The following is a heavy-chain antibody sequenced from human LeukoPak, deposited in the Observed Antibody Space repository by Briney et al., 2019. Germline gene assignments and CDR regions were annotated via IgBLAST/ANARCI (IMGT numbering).Heavy chain of an antibody. D-gene: IGHD3-10*01. CDR1: GYTFTSYY. CDR3: AGGSGSSYYYYGMDV. V-gene: IGHV1-46*03. CDR2: INPSGGST. J-gene: IGHJ6*04. Sequence: ASVKVSCKASGYTFTSYYMHWVRQAPGQGLEWMGIINPSGGSTSYAQKFQGRVTMTRDTSTSTVYMELSSLRSEDTAVYYCAGGSGSSYYYYGMDVWGKGTTVTVSS.